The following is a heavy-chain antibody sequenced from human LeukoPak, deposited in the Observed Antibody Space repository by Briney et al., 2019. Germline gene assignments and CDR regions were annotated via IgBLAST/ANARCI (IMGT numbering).Heavy chain of an antibody. J-gene: IGHJ3*02. CDR3: ARGIAAYNAFDI. D-gene: IGHD6-13*01. CDR2: IYTSGST. CDR1: GGSISSGSYY. V-gene: IGHV4-61*02. Sequence: SETLSLTCTVSGGSISSGSYYWSWIRQPAGKGLEWIGRIYTSGSTNYNPSLKSRVTISVDTSKNQFPLKLSSVTAADTAVYYCARGIAAYNAFDIWGQGTMVTVSS.